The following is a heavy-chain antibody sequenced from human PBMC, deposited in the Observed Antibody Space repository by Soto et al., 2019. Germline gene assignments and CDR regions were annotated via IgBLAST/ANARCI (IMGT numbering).Heavy chain of an antibody. J-gene: IGHJ4*02. CDR3: ASGGAGSGAFTWELPDH. D-gene: IGHD1-26*01. CDR1: GNTFTYRY. V-gene: IGHV1-45*02. CDR2: ITPFTGDA. Sequence: QMQLVQSGAEVKRTGSTVTGSCKAVGNTFTYRYLHWVRQAPGQALEWMGWITPFTGDAHYAQKFQEGVTITRDRSINTAYMRMSSLSPEETAMYYCASGGAGSGAFTWELPDHWGQGTLVTVSS.